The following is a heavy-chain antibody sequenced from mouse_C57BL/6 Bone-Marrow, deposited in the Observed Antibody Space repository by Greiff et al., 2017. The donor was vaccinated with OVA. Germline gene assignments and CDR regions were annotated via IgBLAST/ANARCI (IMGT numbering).Heavy chain of an antibody. V-gene: IGHV1-64*01. CDR1: GYTFTSYW. Sequence: VQLQQPGAELVKPGASVKLSCKASGYTFTSYWMHRVKQRPGQGLEWIGMIHPNSGSTNYNEKFKSKATLTVDKSSSTAYMQLSSLTSEDSAVYYCARFTTVVAYWYFDVWGTGTTVTVSS. J-gene: IGHJ1*03. D-gene: IGHD1-1*01. CDR3: ARFTTVVAYWYFDV. CDR2: IHPNSGST.